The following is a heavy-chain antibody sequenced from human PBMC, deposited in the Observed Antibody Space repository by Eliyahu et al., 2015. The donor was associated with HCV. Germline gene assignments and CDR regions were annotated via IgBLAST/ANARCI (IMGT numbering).Heavy chain of an antibody. Sequence: QVQLVQSGAEVKKPGASVKVSCKASGYTFTSYYMHWXXQAPGQGLEWVGISNPSGGSTSYAQKFQGRVTMTRDTSTSTVYMELSSLRSEDTAVYYCARDRVGATGWDYFDYWGQGTLVTVSS. V-gene: IGHV1-46*01. D-gene: IGHD1-26*01. J-gene: IGHJ4*02. CDR2: SNPSGGST. CDR3: ARDRVGATGWDYFDY. CDR1: GYTFTSYY.